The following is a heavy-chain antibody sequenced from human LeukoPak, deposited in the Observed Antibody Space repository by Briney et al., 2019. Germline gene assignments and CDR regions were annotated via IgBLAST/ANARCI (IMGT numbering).Heavy chain of an antibody. J-gene: IGHJ3*02. V-gene: IGHV3-11*01. Sequence: GGSLRLSCAASGFTFSDYYMSWIRQAPGKGLEWVSYISSSGSNIYYADSVKGRFTISRDNAKNSLYLQMNSLRAEDTAVYYCASPLFKLRTDDAFDIWGQGTMVTVSS. D-gene: IGHD2-21*01. CDR2: ISSSGSNI. CDR3: ASPLFKLRTDDAFDI. CDR1: GFTFSDYY.